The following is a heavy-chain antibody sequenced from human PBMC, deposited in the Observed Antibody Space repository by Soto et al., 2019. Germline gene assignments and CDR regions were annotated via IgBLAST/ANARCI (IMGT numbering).Heavy chain of an antibody. Sequence: SETLSLTCTFSGCSISSSSYYWGWIRQPPGKGLEWIGNVYYGGSTYYNPSFKSRVTISVETSKSQFSLKLSSVTAADTAVYYCAGGDYYHSSGYYFYYYTMDVWGQGTTVTVSS. CDR1: GCSISSSSYY. J-gene: IGHJ6*02. V-gene: IGHV4-39*01. D-gene: IGHD3-22*01. CDR2: VYYGGST. CDR3: AGGDYYHSSGYYFYYYTMDV.